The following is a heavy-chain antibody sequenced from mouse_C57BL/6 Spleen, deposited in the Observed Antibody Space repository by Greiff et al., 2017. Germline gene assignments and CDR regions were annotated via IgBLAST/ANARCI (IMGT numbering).Heavy chain of an antibody. V-gene: IGHV5-6*01. CDR3: AREGNRDY. CDR1: GFTFSSYG. Sequence: EVKLQESGGDLVKPGGSLKLSCAASGFTFSSYGMSWVRQTPDKRLEWVATISSGGSYTYYPDSVKGRFTISRDNAKNTLYLQMSSLKSEDTAMYYCAREGNRDYWGQGTTLTVSS. J-gene: IGHJ2*01. CDR2: ISSGGSYT.